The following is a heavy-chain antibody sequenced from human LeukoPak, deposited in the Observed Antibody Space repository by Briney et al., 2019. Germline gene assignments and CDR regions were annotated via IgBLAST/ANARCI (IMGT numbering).Heavy chain of an antibody. V-gene: IGHV3-30-3*01. CDR2: ISYDGSNK. CDR3: ARAVEYYYEGDYFDY. D-gene: IGHD3-22*01. CDR1: GFTFSSYA. Sequence: GGSLRLSCAASGFTFSSYAMHWVRQAPGKGLEWVAVISYDGSNKYYADSVKGRFTISRDNSKNTLYLQMNSLRAEDTAVYYCARAVEYYYEGDYFDYWGQGTLVTVSS. J-gene: IGHJ4*02.